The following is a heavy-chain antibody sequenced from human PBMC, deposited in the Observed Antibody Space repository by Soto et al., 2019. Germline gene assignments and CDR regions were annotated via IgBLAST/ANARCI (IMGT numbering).Heavy chain of an antibody. CDR3: ARGGGVAAEIDY. D-gene: IGHD3-16*01. J-gene: IGHJ4*02. V-gene: IGHV3-33*01. CDR1: GFTFINYG. Sequence: QMQLVESGGGVVQPGRSLRLSCAASGFTFINYGIHWVRQAPGKGLEWVAIIYYDGNTKYYGDSVKGRFTISRDNSKNTVYLQMDSLRDEDTAVYYCARGGGVAAEIDYWGQGILVTVTS. CDR2: IYYDGNTK.